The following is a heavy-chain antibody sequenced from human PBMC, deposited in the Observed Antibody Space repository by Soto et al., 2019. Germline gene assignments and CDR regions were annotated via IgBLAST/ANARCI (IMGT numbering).Heavy chain of an antibody. V-gene: IGHV1-69*01. J-gene: IGHJ4*02. Sequence: QVQLVQSGAEVRKPGSSVRVSCKASGGSFNRHTISWVRQAPGQGLEWMGGIIPIFGTANHAQKFQGRVTIIADESTSTVYMELSSLRADDTAISYCARGWGYESTDYYYAYWGQGTLVIVSS. CDR3: ARGWGYESTDYYYAY. CDR2: IIPIFGTA. D-gene: IGHD3-22*01. CDR1: GGSFNRHT.